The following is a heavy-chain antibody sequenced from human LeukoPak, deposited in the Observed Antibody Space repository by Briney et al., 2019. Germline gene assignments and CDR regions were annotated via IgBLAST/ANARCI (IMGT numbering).Heavy chain of an antibody. J-gene: IGHJ4*02. D-gene: IGHD6-25*01. Sequence: SETLFLTCTVSGGSISSYYWSWIRQPPGKGLEWIGYIYYSGSTNYNPSLKSRVTISVDTSKNQFSLKLSSVTAADTAVYYCARLYSSGWDYYFDYWGQGTLVTVSS. CDR2: IYYSGST. CDR3: ARLYSSGWDYYFDY. V-gene: IGHV4-59*08. CDR1: GGSISSYY.